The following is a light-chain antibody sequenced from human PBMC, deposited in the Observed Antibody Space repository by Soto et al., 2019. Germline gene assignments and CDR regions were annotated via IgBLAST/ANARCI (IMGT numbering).Light chain of an antibody. CDR3: TSYTRDTALV. Sequence: QSALTQPASVSGSPGQSITISCTGTSSDVGTYNYVSWYQHHPGKAPKLIIYEVSNRPSGVSNRFSGSKSGSTASLTISGLQAEDEADYHCTSYTRDTALVFGTGTKVTV. CDR1: SSDVGTYNY. J-gene: IGLJ1*01. CDR2: EVS. V-gene: IGLV2-14*01.